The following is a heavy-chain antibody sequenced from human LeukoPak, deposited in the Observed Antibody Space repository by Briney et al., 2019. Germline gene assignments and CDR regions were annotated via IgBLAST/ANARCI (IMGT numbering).Heavy chain of an antibody. D-gene: IGHD3-22*01. CDR2: IYTSGTT. CDR1: GGAISSGSYY. J-gene: IGHJ3*02. V-gene: IGHV4-61*02. CDR3: AREYYDSNKAPAFDI. Sequence: SETLSLTCTVSGGAISSGSYYWSWIRQSAGKGLEWIGRIYTSGTTNSNPSLKSRVTISVDTSKNHFSLKLSSVTAADTAVYYCAREYYDSNKAPAFDIWGQGTMVTVSS.